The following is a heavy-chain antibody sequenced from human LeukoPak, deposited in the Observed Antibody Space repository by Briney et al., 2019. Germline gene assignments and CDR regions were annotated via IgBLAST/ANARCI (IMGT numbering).Heavy chain of an antibody. CDR3: ARDRWRDGSSSFDN. CDR2: ISTYNGKT. Sequence: ASVKVSCKASGYTFTSNSINWVRQAPGQGLERMGWISTYNGKTGYAQKVQGRVTMTTDTSTSTAYMELRSLRSDDTAVYYCARDRWRDGSSSFDNWGQGTLVTVSS. CDR1: GYTFTSNS. V-gene: IGHV1-18*01. J-gene: IGHJ4*02. D-gene: IGHD6-6*01.